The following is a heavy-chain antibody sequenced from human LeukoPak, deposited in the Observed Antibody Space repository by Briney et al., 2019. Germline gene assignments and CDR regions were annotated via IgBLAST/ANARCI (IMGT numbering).Heavy chain of an antibody. CDR3: ARERDRGVDY. CDR1: GGSFSGYY. V-gene: IGHV4-34*01. Sequence: SETLSLTCAVYGGSFSGYYWSWIRQPPGKGLEWIGEINHSGSTNYNPSLKSRVTMSVDTSKNQFSLKLSSVTAADTAVYYCARERDRGVDYWGQGTLVTVSS. D-gene: IGHD3-10*01. J-gene: IGHJ4*02. CDR2: INHSGST.